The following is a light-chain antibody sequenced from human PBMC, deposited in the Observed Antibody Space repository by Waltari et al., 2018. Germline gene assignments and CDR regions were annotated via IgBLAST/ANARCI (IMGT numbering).Light chain of an antibody. Sequence: QSALTQPASVSGTPGQSITISCSGTGRDLGGNKYVSWYQQHPGEAPKVIIYDVTSRPSGVSDRFSGSKSGNTAFLTISGLQAEDEADYYCSSYATTRVIFGGGTKVTVL. J-gene: IGLJ2*01. CDR1: GRDLGGNKY. CDR2: DVT. CDR3: SSYATTRVI. V-gene: IGLV2-14*03.